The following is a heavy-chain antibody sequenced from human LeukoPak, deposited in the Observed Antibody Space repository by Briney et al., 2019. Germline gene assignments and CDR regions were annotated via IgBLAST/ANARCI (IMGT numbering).Heavy chain of an antibody. V-gene: IGHV1-3*01. CDR2: INAGNGNT. J-gene: IGHJ4*02. Sequence: GASVKVSCKASGYTFTSYAMHWVRQAPGQRLEWMGWINAGNGNTKYSQKFQGRVTITADESTSTAYMELSSLRSEDTAVYYCARLSGETYYYDSGGSAWGQGTLVTVSS. CDR3: ARLSGETYYYDSGGSA. CDR1: GYTFTSYA. D-gene: IGHD3-22*01.